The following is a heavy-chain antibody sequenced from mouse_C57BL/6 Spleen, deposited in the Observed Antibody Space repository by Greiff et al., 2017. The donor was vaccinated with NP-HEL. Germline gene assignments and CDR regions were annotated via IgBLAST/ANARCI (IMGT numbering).Heavy chain of an antibody. CDR2: IHPNSGST. Sequence: QVQLKQPGAELVKPGASVKLSCKASGYTFTSYWMHWVKQRPGQGLEWIGMIHPNSGSTNYNEKFKSKATLTVDKSSSTAYMQLSSLTSEDSAVYYCARDHGSRYFDVWGTGTTVTVSS. V-gene: IGHV1-64*01. CDR3: ARDHGSRYFDV. D-gene: IGHD1-1*01. CDR1: GYTFTSYW. J-gene: IGHJ1*03.